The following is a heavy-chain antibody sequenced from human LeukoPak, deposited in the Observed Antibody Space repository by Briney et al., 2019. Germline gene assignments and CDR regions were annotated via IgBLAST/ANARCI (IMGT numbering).Heavy chain of an antibody. CDR1: GFTFSTYA. CDR2: ISGGGGTT. J-gene: IGHJ3*02. CDR3: AKSDKGSDAFDI. Sequence: GSLRLSCAASGFTFSTYAMSWVRQAPGKGLEWVSLISGGGGTTYYADSVKGRFTISRDNSKNTLYLQMNSLRAEDTAVYYCAKSDKGSDAFDIWGQGTMVTVSS. V-gene: IGHV3-23*01.